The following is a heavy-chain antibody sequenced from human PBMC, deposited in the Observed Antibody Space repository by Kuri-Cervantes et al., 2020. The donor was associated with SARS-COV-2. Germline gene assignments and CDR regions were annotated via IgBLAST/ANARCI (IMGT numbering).Heavy chain of an antibody. J-gene: IGHJ3*02. CDR1: GGNISSTY. CDR2: IYTSGST. D-gene: IGHD3-22*01. V-gene: IGHV4-4*07. CDR3: WRGYYYDSSGSQTPYDVFDI. Sequence: SGTLSLTCTVSGGNISSTYWSWIRQPAGKGLEWIGRIYTSGSTKYNPSLKSRDTMSVDTNKNKFTLKLSSVTAADKDVYYCWRGYYYDSSGSQTPYDVFDIWGQGTMVTVSS.